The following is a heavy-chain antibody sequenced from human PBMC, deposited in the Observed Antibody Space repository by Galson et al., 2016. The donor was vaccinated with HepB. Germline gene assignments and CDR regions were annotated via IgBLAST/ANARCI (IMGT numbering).Heavy chain of an antibody. V-gene: IGHV4-59*01. CDR3: ARGVTGTPYFDF. Sequence: SETLSLTCNVSGGSISSYFWSWIRQSPGKGLEWIGYIYKSGSTSYSPSLKSRVTLSVDTSKNQFSLKLRSVTAADTAVYYCARGVTGTPYFDFWGQGALVTVSS. D-gene: IGHD2-21*02. CDR1: GGSISSYF. J-gene: IGHJ4*02. CDR2: IYKSGST.